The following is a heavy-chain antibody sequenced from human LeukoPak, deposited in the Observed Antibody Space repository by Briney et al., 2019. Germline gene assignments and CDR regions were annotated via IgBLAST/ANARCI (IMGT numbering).Heavy chain of an antibody. CDR3: ARVEMPGDYDY. Sequence: PSETLSLTCTVSGGSISSYYWSWIRQPPGKGLEWIGYIYYSGSTNYNPSLKSRVTISVDTSKNQFSLKLSSVTAADTALYYCARVEMPGDYDYWGQGTLVTVSS. CDR2: IYYSGST. CDR1: GGSISSYY. J-gene: IGHJ4*02. V-gene: IGHV4-59*01. D-gene: IGHD4-17*01.